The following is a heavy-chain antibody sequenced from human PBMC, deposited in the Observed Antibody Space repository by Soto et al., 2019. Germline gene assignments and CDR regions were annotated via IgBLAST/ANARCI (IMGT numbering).Heavy chain of an antibody. CDR3: ARGYYGSGSYYYYGMDV. CDR2: MNPNSGNT. V-gene: IGHV1-8*01. Sequence: QVQLVQSGAEVKKPGASVKVYCKASGYTFTSYDINWVRQATGQGLEWMGWMNPNSGNTGYAQKFQGRVTMTRNTSISTAYMELSSLRSEDTAVYYCARGYYGSGSYYYYGMDVWGQGTTVTVSS. D-gene: IGHD3-10*01. CDR1: GYTFTSYD. J-gene: IGHJ6*02.